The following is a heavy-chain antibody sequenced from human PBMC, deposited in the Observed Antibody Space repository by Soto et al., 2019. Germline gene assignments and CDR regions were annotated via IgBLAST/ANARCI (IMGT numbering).Heavy chain of an antibody. CDR1: GFTFSSYS. Sequence: GGSLRLSCAASGFTFSSYSMNWVRQAPGKGLEWVSSISSSSSYIYYADSVKGRFTISRDNAKNSLYLQMNSLRAEATAVYYCARGDYDILTGTPVDYWGQGTLVTVSS. J-gene: IGHJ4*02. D-gene: IGHD3-9*01. V-gene: IGHV3-21*01. CDR2: ISSSSSYI. CDR3: ARGDYDILTGTPVDY.